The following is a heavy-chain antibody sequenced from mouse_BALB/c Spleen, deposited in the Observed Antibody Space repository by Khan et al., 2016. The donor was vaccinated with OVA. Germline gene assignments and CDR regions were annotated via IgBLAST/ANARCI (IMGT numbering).Heavy chain of an antibody. CDR1: GYSITSGYY. CDR3: TSGKNYYGYLAY. Sequence: EVQLQESGPGLVKPSQSLSLTCSVTGYSITSGYYWNWIRQFPGNKLEWMGYISYDGSNNYNPSLKNRISITRDSSENQFFLLLNSVTTEDTDTYSCTSGKNYYGYLAYWGQGTLVTVSA. J-gene: IGHJ3*01. V-gene: IGHV3-6*01. D-gene: IGHD1-2*01. CDR2: ISYDGSN.